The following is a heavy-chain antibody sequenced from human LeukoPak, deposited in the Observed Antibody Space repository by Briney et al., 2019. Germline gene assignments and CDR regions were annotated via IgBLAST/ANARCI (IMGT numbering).Heavy chain of an antibody. V-gene: IGHV4-31*03. Sequence: SETLSLTCTVSGGSISSGGYYWSWIRQHPGKGLEWIGYIYYSGSTYYNPSLKSRVTISVDTSKNQFSLKLSSVTAADPAVYYCARAALSLVWFDPWGQGTLVTVSS. J-gene: IGHJ5*02. CDR2: IYYSGST. CDR1: GGSISSGGYY. CDR3: ARAALSLVWFDP. D-gene: IGHD2/OR15-2a*01.